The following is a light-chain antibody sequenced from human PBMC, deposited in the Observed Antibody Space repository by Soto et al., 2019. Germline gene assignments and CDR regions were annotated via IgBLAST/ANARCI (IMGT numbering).Light chain of an antibody. V-gene: IGKV2-30*01. J-gene: IGKJ1*01. CDR1: QGLVFSDGKIY. CDR3: IQGTHWPWT. CDR2: EVS. Sequence: DVVMTQSPLSLPVTLGQPASISCRSSQGLVFSDGKIYLNWFQQRPCQSPRRLIYEVSNRDSGVPERFSGRGSGTEFTLKISRVEAEEGGVYYCIQGTHWPWTFGQGTKVEIK.